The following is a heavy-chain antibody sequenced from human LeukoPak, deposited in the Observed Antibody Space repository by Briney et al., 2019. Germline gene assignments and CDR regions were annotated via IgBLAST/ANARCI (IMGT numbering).Heavy chain of an antibody. V-gene: IGHV3-74*01. CDR3: VRDGGGTTPYDC. D-gene: IGHD1-7*01. CDR2: ISPDGRNI. Sequence: GGSLRLSCAASGFTLSDYWMNRVRQVPGKGPVWVSHISPDGRNIAYADSVKGRFTISRDSAKNTLYLQMNSLRVEDTAVYYCVRDGGGTTPYDCWGQGSLVTVSS. CDR1: GFTLSDYW. J-gene: IGHJ4*02.